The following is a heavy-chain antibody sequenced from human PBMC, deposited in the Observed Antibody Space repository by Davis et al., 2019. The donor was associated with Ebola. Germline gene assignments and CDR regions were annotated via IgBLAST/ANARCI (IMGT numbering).Heavy chain of an antibody. J-gene: IGHJ4*02. CDR3: ARESLWCSGSSRTDSG. CDR1: GVTISSYI. CDR2: ISSSRSYI. Sequence: WGSLRLTCAASGVTISSYIKNWVRQVPRKGWELVSSISSSRSYIHYADSLKGRFTISRDNAKNSLLLQMNSLIAEDTAVYYCARESLWCSGSSRTDSGWGQGTLVTVSS. V-gene: IGHV3-21*01. D-gene: IGHD3-10*02.